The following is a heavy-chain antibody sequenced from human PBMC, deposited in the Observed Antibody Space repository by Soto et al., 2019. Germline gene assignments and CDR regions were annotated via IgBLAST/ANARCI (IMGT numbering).Heavy chain of an antibody. CDR2: ISAYNGNT. CDR1: GYTFTSYG. CDR3: ARDSRPGVGATPIDYYCFDY. D-gene: IGHD1-26*01. V-gene: IGHV1-18*04. Sequence: GASVKVSCKASGYTFTSYGISWVRQAPGQGLEWMGWISAYNGNTNYAQKLQGRVTMTTDTSTSTAYMELRSLRSDDTAVYYCARDSRPGVGATPIDYYCFDYWGQGTLVTVSS. J-gene: IGHJ4*02.